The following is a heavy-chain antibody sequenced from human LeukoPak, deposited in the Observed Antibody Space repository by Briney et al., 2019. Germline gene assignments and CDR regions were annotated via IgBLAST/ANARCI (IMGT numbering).Heavy chain of an antibody. CDR2: INPSGGST. Sequence: ASVKVSCKASGYAFTSYYMHWVRQASGQGLEWMGIINPSGGSTTYAQKFQGRVTLTSDTSTSTVYMDLSGLRFDDTAVYYCAREVGATGNDWFDPWGQGTLVTVSS. CDR3: AREVGATGNDWFDP. CDR1: GYAFTSYY. J-gene: IGHJ5*02. D-gene: IGHD1-26*01. V-gene: IGHV1-46*01.